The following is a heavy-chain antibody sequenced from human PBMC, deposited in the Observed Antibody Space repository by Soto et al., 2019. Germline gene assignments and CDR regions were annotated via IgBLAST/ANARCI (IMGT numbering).Heavy chain of an antibody. Sequence: ASVKVCCKASGYTFVMYAIHWVRQAPGQGLEWMAWINAGNGHTTYSQKFQGRVTITRDTSARTVYMELRSLRFEDTATYYCARAGWFAEGYFDFWG. V-gene: IGHV1-3*01. D-gene: IGHD3-10*01. CDR2: INAGNGHT. CDR1: GYTFVMYA. CDR3: ARAGWFAEGYFDF. J-gene: IGHJ4*01.